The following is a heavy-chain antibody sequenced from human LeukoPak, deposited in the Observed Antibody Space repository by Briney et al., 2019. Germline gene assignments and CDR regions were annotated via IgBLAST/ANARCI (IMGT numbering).Heavy chain of an antibody. V-gene: IGHV1-46*01. CDR1: GYTFTSYY. J-gene: IGHJ4*02. CDR3: ARGYCSSTSCQDYFDY. D-gene: IGHD2-2*01. CDR2: INPSGGSA. Sequence: GASVKVSCKASGYTFTSYYMHWVRQAPGQGLEWMGMINPSGGSASYAQKFQGRVAMTRDTSISTAYMELSRLRSDDTAVYYCARGYCSSTSCQDYFDYWGQGTLVTVSS.